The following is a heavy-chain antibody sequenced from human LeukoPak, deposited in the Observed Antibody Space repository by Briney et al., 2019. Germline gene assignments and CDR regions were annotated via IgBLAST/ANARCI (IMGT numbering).Heavy chain of an antibody. CDR2: IHYCRRT. D-gene: IGHD1-26*01. J-gene: IGHJ2*01. CDR3: ARQGRGASRYFHL. V-gene: IGHV4-39*01. CDR1: GGCHRSGSVF. Sequence: KPSEVLFLSWSGSGGCHRSGSVFWRWIRQPPGNELEGIGRIHYCRRTSYNPSPNSRITISVDTSKNHSALKLSSVTTPDTAVYYWARQGRGASRYFHLWGRGTLVTVS.